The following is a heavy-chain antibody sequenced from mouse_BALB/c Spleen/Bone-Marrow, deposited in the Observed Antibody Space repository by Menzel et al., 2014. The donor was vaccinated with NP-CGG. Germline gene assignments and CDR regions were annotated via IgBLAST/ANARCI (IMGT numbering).Heavy chain of an antibody. CDR1: GFTFSTYG. Sequence: VMLVESGGDLVKPGGSLKLSCAASGFTFSTYGMSWVRQTPDKRLEWVATISSGGGYTYYPDSVKGRFTISRDNANNPLYLQMSSLRLKTPAFIYCKRHRTWNTIVLNYWGKGPSFPVSS. CDR2: ISSGGGYT. J-gene: IGHJ4*01. D-gene: IGHD2-12*01. CDR3: KRHRTWNTIVLNY. V-gene: IGHV5-6*02.